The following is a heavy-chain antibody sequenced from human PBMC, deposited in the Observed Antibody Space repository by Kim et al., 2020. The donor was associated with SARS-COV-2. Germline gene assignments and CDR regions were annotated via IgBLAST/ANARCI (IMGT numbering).Heavy chain of an antibody. J-gene: IGHJ5*02. D-gene: IGHD3-22*01. V-gene: IGHV3-11*06. CDR3: ARVTYYYDSSGAGGADWFDP. Sequence: RITISRDNAKNSLYLQMNSLRAEDTAVYYCARVTYYYDSSGAGGADWFDPWGQGTLVTVSS.